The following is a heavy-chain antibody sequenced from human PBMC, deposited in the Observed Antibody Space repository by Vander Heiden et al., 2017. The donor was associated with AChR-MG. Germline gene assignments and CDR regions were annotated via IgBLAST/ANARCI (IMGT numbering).Heavy chain of an antibody. CDR2: ISGSGGST. CDR3: AHQGYCSSTSCLSLDY. Sequence: EVQLLESGGGLVQPEVSLRPSCAASGFTFSSYAMAWVRQAPGKGLEWVSAISGSGGSTYYADSVKGRFTISRDNSKNTLYLQMNSLRAEDTAVYYCAHQGYCSSTSCLSLDYWGQGTLVTVSS. J-gene: IGHJ4*02. V-gene: IGHV3-23*01. D-gene: IGHD2-2*01. CDR1: GFTFSSYA.